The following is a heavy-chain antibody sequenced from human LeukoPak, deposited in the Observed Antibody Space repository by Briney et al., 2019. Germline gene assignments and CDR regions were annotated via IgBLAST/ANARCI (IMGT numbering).Heavy chain of an antibody. D-gene: IGHD5-18*01. Sequence: GGSLRLSCAASGFTFSSYGMHWVRQAPGKGLEWMAFIRYDGSNKYYADSVKGRFTISRDNNKNSLYLQTNGLRADDTGLYYCVKGRRRGYAYGTLESWGQGTLVTVSS. CDR1: GFTFSSYG. V-gene: IGHV3-30*02. CDR3: VKGRRRGYAYGTLES. CDR2: IRYDGSNK. J-gene: IGHJ4*02.